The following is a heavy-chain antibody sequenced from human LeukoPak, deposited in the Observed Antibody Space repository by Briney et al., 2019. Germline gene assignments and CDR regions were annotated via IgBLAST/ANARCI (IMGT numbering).Heavy chain of an antibody. CDR2: IKQDVGEK. D-gene: IGHD5-24*01. CDR1: GFTFSSYW. V-gene: IGHV3-7*04. Sequence: GGSLRLSCAASGFTFSSYWMSWVRQAPGKGLEWVANIKQDVGEKYYEDSVKGRLTISRDNAKNSLYLQMNSLRPEDTAVYYCAGRGDGNLYYFDHWGQGTLVTASS. J-gene: IGHJ4*02. CDR3: AGRGDGNLYYFDH.